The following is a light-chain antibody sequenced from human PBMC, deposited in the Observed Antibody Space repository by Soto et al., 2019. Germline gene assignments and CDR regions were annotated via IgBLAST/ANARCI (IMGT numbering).Light chain of an antibody. CDR2: DAS. CDR3: QQHSNWPPLT. V-gene: IGKV3-11*01. J-gene: IGKJ4*01. Sequence: EVVLTQSPGTLSLSPGERATLSCRASQSVSSYLAWYQQKPGQAPRLLIYDASNRATGIPARFSGSGSGTDFTLTISSLEPEDFAVYYCQQHSNWPPLTFGGGTKVDIK. CDR1: QSVSSY.